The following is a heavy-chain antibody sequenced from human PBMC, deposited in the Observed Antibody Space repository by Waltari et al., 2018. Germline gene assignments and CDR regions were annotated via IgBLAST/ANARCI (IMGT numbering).Heavy chain of an antibody. J-gene: IGHJ3*02. Sequence: QLQLQESGPGLVKPSETLSLTCTVSGGSISSSSYYWGWIRQPPGKGLEWIGSIYYIGSTYYHPSLKSLVTISVATSKNQFSLKLSSVTAADTAVYYCARRYGSGSYHPAFDIWGQGTMVTVSS. CDR3: ARRYGSGSYHPAFDI. CDR1: GGSISSSSYY. CDR2: IYYIGST. D-gene: IGHD3-10*01. V-gene: IGHV4-39*01.